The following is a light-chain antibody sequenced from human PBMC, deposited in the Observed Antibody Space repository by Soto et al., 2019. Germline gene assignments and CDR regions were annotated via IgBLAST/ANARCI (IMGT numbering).Light chain of an antibody. CDR3: QQYNNWPPDRT. CDR1: QSVGSN. V-gene: IGKV3-15*01. Sequence: EIVMTQSPATLSVSPGERATLSCRASQSVGSNLAWYQLKPGQAPRLLYGASTRATGIPARFSGSGSGTDFTLTISSLQSEDFAIYFCQQYNNWPPDRTFGQGTKVEIK. CDR2: GAS. J-gene: IGKJ1*01.